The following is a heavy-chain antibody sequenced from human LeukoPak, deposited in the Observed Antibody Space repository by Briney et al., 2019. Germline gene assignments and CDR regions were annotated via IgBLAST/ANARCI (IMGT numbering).Heavy chain of an antibody. J-gene: IGHJ6*03. CDR1: GGSFSGYY. Sequence: SETLSLTCAVYGGSFSGYYWSWIRQPPGKGLEWIGEINHSGSTNYNPSLKSRVTISVDTSKNQFSLKLSSVIAADTAVYYCARGRIASGAYYYYMDVWGKGTTVTVSS. D-gene: IGHD2/OR15-2a*01. CDR3: ARGRIASGAYYYYMDV. CDR2: INHSGST. V-gene: IGHV4-34*01.